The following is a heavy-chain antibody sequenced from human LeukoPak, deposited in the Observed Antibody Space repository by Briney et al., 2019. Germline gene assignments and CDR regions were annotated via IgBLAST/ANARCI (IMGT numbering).Heavy chain of an antibody. Sequence: ASVKVSCKASGYTFTGYYMHWVRQAPGQGLEWMGWINPNSGGTNYAQKFQGRVTMTRDTSISTAYMELSRLRSDDTAVYYCSRDAVDKGVAGTFDYWGQGTLVTVSS. CDR1: GYTFTGYY. V-gene: IGHV1-2*02. CDR2: INPNSGGT. J-gene: IGHJ4*02. CDR3: SRDAVDKGVAGTFDY. D-gene: IGHD6-19*01.